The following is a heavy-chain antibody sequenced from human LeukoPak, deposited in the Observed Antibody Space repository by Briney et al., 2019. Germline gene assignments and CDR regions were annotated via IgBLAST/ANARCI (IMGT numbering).Heavy chain of an antibody. V-gene: IGHV3-23*01. CDR2: ISASGGST. Sequence: GGSLRLSCAASGLTFSSYAMSWVRQAPGKELEWVSLISASGGSTYYADSVKGRFTISRDNSKNTHYLQMNSLRADDTAIYYCAKRSMADFDSWGQGTLVTVSS. CDR1: GLTFSSYA. J-gene: IGHJ4*02. D-gene: IGHD5-24*01. CDR3: AKRSMADFDS.